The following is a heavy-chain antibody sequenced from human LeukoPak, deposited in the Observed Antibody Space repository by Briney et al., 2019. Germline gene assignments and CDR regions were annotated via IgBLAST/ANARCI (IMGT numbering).Heavy chain of an antibody. CDR2: MNPNSGNT. CDR1: GYTFTSYD. J-gene: IGHJ5*02. CDR3: ARAPIYDFWSGYPNWFDP. D-gene: IGHD3-3*01. V-gene: IGHV1-8*01. Sequence: ASVKVSCKASGYTFTSYDINWVRQATGQGLEWMGWMNPNSGNTGYAQKFQGRVTMTRNTSISTAYMELGSPRSEDTAVYYCARAPIYDFWSGYPNWFDPWGQGTLVTVSS.